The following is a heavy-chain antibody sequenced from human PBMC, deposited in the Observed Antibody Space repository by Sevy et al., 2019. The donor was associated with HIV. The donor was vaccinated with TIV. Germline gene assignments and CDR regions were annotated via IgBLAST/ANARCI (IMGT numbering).Heavy chain of an antibody. CDR1: GYTLSELS. J-gene: IGHJ4*02. Sequence: ASVKVSCKVSGYTLSELSMHWVRLAPGKGLEWMGSVDPEDEETTYAQKFQGRVTMTKDTFTDNAYMELSSLRSEDTAVYYCATTKDYYDSSGSPFDYWGQGTLVTVSS. CDR2: VDPEDEET. D-gene: IGHD3-22*01. V-gene: IGHV1-24*01. CDR3: ATTKDYYDSSGSPFDY.